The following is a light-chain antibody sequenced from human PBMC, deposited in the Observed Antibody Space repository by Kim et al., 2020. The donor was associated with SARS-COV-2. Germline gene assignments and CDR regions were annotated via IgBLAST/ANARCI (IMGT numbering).Light chain of an antibody. CDR1: KLGDKY. CDR2: QDS. V-gene: IGLV3-1*01. J-gene: IGLJ2*01. Sequence: SYELTQPPSVSLSPGQTASITCSGDKLGDKYACWYQQKPGQSPVLVIYQDSKRPSGIPERFSGSNSGNTATLIISGTQAMDEADYYCQAWDSTVVFGGGT. CDR3: QAWDSTVV.